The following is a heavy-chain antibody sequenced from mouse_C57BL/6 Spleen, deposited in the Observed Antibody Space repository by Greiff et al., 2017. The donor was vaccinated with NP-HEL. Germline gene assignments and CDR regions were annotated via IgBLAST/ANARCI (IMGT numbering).Heavy chain of an antibody. CDR2: IDPSDSDT. CDR3: AKAPDSSGYGDY. V-gene: IGHV1-50*01. CDR1: GYTFTSYW. J-gene: IGHJ2*01. Sequence: GQLQQPGAELVKPGASVKLSCKASGYTFTSYWMQWVKQRPGQGLEWIGEIDPSDSDTNYNQKFKGKATLTVDTSSSTAYLQLSSLTSEDSAVYSCAKAPDSSGYGDYWGQGTTLTVSS. D-gene: IGHD3-2*02.